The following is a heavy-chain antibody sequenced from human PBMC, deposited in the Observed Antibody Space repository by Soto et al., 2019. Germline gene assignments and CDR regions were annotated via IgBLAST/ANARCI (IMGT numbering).Heavy chain of an antibody. J-gene: IGHJ6*02. Sequence: GGSLRLSCAASGFIFENAWMNWVRQTPGKGLEWVGRIKSKADGGTTDYAAPVKGRFTISRDDLKNTLYLQMHSLITEDTGVYYCAVGGGLGGGTYYGMDVWGQGTTVTVSS. CDR1: GFIFENAW. V-gene: IGHV3-15*07. CDR3: AVGGGLGGGTYYGMDV. D-gene: IGHD1-26*01. CDR2: IKSKADGGTT.